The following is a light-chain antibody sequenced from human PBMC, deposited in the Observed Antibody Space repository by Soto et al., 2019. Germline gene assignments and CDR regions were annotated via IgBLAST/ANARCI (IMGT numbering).Light chain of an antibody. V-gene: IGLV2-8*01. J-gene: IGLJ2*01. CDR1: SSDVGGYNY. CDR2: EVS. Sequence: QSVLTQPPSASGSPEQSVTISCTGTSSDVGGYNYVSWYQQHPGKAPKLMIYEVSKRPSGVPDRFSGSKSGNTASLTVSGLQAEDEADYYCSSYAGSNMVVFGGGTKLTVL. CDR3: SSYAGSNMVV.